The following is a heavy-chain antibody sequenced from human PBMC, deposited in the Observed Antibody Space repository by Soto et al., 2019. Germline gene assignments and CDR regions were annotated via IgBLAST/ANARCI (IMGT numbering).Heavy chain of an antibody. D-gene: IGHD3-10*01. CDR1: GFTFSSYA. J-gene: IGHJ4*02. Sequence: GGSLRLSCAASGFTFSSYAMSWVRQAPGKGLEWVSAISGSGGSTYYADSVKGRFTISRDNSKNTLYLQMNSLRAEDTAVYYCAKGGVIILHNSGSYYFDYWGQGTLVTVSS. CDR3: AKGGVIILHNSGSYYFDY. CDR2: ISGSGGST. V-gene: IGHV3-23*01.